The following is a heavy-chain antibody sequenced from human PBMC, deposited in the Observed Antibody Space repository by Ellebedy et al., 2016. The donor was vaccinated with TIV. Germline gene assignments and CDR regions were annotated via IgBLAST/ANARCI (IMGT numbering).Heavy chain of an antibody. CDR2: ISGSGGNT. CDR3: AKGRRMVYSTGGLDY. J-gene: IGHJ4*02. Sequence: PGGSLRLSCAASGFTFSSYAMSWVRQAPGKGLEWVSGISGSGGNTYYADSVKGRFTIPRDKSKNTLYLQMNSLRDEDTAVHYCAKGRRMVYSTGGLDYWGQGTLVTVSS. D-gene: IGHD2-8*01. V-gene: IGHV3-23*01. CDR1: GFTFSSYA.